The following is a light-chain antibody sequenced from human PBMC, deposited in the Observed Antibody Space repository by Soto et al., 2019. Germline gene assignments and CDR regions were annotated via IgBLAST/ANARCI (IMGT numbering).Light chain of an antibody. J-gene: IGKJ1*01. Sequence: EIVMTQSPGTLSVSPGERATLFCRASQSVRSSLAWYQQKPGQAPRLLIYGASSRATGIPARFSGSGSGTEFTLTITSLQSEDFAVYYCQQYNRWPRPFGQGAKVDI. CDR3: QQYNRWPRP. V-gene: IGKV3-15*01. CDR2: GAS. CDR1: QSVRSS.